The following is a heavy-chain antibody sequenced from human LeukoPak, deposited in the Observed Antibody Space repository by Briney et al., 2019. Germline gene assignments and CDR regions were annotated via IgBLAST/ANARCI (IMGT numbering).Heavy chain of an antibody. Sequence: SSVKVSCKASGGTFSSYAISWVRQAPGQGLEWMGGIIPIFGTANYAQKFEGRVTITADESTSTAYMELSSLRSEDTAVYYCARDGAVLSPDYYFDYWGQGTLVTVYS. CDR1: GGTFSSYA. D-gene: IGHD3-10*01. V-gene: IGHV1-69*13. J-gene: IGHJ4*02. CDR2: IIPIFGTA. CDR3: ARDGAVLSPDYYFDY.